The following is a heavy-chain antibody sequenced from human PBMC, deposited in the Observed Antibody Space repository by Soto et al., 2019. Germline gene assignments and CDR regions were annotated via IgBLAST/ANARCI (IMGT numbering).Heavy chain of an antibody. J-gene: IGHJ6*02. CDR1: GFTFVDYA. Sequence: SLRLSGTASGFTFVDYAMSWVRQAAGKGLEWVGFIRSKAYGGTTEYAASVKGRFTISRDDSKSIAYLQMNSLKTEDTAVYYCTREPITIFGVVTLYYYGMDVWGQGTTVTVSS. V-gene: IGHV3-49*04. D-gene: IGHD3-3*01. CDR2: IRSKAYGGTT. CDR3: TREPITIFGVVTLYYYGMDV.